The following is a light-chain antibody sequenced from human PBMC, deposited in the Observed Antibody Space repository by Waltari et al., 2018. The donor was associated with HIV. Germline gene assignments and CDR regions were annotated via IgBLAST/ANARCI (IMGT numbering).Light chain of an antibody. CDR3: CSYAGNNTLV. J-gene: IGLJ2*01. Sequence: QSALTQPASVSGSPGQSITISCTGTSSDVGGYKFVSWYQQHPGKAPKFMIYEGTKRPSGVSNRFSGSKSGNTASLTISGLQAEDEADYHCCSYAGNNTLVFGAGTKLTVI. V-gene: IGLV2-23*01. CDR1: SSDVGGYKF. CDR2: EGT.